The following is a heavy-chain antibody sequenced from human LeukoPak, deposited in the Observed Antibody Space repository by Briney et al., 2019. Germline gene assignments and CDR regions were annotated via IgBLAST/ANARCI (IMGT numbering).Heavy chain of an antibody. Sequence: NPGRSLRLSCAASGFTFSSYSMNWVRQAPGKGLEWVSSISSSSSYIYYADSVKGRFTISRDNAKNSLYLQMNSLRAEDTAVYYCARDRDGSGTFDYWGQGTLVTVSS. CDR3: ARDRDGSGTFDY. J-gene: IGHJ4*02. CDR1: GFTFSSYS. D-gene: IGHD3-10*01. V-gene: IGHV3-21*01. CDR2: ISSSSSYI.